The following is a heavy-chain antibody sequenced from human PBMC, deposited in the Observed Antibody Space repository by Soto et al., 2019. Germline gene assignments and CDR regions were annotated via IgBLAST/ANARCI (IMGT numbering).Heavy chain of an antibody. V-gene: IGHV4-59*08. D-gene: IGHD3-10*01. J-gene: IGHJ4*02. CDR1: GGSISSYY. CDR3: ARMVRGVIIREDYFDY. Sequence: SETLSLTCTVSGGSISSYYWSWIRQPPGKGLEWIGYIYYSGSTNYNPSLKSRVTISVDTSKNQFSLKLSSVTAADTAVYYCARMVRGVIIREDYFDYWGQGTLVTVSS. CDR2: IYYSGST.